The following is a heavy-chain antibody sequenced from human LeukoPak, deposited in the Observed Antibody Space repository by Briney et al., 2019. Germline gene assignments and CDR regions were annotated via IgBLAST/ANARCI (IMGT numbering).Heavy chain of an antibody. CDR1: GGSISSSSYY. CDR2: IYYSGST. CDR3: ARKCVAARLYYFDY. V-gene: IGHV4-39*01. J-gene: IGHJ4*02. D-gene: IGHD6-6*01. Sequence: SETLSLTCTVSGGSISSSSYYWGWIRQPPGKGLEWIGSIYYSGSTYYNPSLKSRVAISVDTSKNQFSLKLSSVTAADTAVYYCARKCVAARLYYFDYWGQGTLVTVSS.